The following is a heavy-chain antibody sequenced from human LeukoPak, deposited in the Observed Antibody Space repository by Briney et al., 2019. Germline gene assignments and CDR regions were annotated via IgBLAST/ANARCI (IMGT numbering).Heavy chain of an antibody. V-gene: IGHV3-21*01. D-gene: IGHD5-24*01. CDR2: ISSSSSYI. CDR1: GFTFSSYS. CDR3: ASAPGRDGYNLNWFDP. Sequence: GGSLRLSCAASGFTFSSYSMNWVRQAPGKGLEWVSSISSSSSYIYYADSVKGRFTISRDNAKNSLYLQMNSLRAEDTAVYYCASAPGRDGYNLNWFDPWGQGTLVTVSS. J-gene: IGHJ5*02.